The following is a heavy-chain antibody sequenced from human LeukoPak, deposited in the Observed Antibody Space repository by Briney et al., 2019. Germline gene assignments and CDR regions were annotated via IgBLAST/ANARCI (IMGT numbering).Heavy chain of an antibody. CDR3: AKGGELWLAREIYFDY. J-gene: IGHJ4*02. V-gene: IGHV3-30*18. CDR1: GFTFSSYG. D-gene: IGHD5-18*01. Sequence: GRSLRLSCAASGFTFSSYGMHWVRQAPGKGLEWVAVISYDGSNKYYADSVKGRFTISRDNSKNTLYLQMNSLRAEDTAVYYCAKGGELWLAREIYFDYWGQGTLVTVSS. CDR2: ISYDGSNK.